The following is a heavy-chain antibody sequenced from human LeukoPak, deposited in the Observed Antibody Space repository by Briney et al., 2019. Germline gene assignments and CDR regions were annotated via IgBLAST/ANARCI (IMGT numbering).Heavy chain of an antibody. Sequence: GASVKVSCKASGYTFTSYAMSWVRQAPGQGLEWMGWINTNTGNPTYAQGFTGRFVFSLDTSVSTAYLQISSLKAEDTAVHYCARDRSLLRYFDWSPFDYWGQGTLVTVSS. CDR3: ARDRSLLRYFDWSPFDY. J-gene: IGHJ4*02. CDR1: GYTFTSYA. V-gene: IGHV7-4-1*02. CDR2: INTNTGNP. D-gene: IGHD3-9*01.